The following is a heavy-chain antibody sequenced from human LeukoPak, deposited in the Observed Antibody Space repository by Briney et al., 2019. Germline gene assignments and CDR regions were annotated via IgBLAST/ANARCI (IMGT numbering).Heavy chain of an antibody. D-gene: IGHD3-22*01. V-gene: IGHV3-33*01. Sequence: GGSLRLSCAASGFTFSSYGMHWVRQAPGKGLEWVAVIRYDGSNKYYADSVKGRFTISRDNSKNTLYLQMNSLRAEDTAVYYCARNYYDSSGSQDNFDYWGQGTLVTVSS. CDR2: IRYDGSNK. CDR3: ARNYYDSSGSQDNFDY. J-gene: IGHJ4*02. CDR1: GFTFSSYG.